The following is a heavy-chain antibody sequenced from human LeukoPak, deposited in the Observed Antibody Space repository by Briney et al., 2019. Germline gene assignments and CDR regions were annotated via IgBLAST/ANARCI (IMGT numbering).Heavy chain of an antibody. D-gene: IGHD6-19*01. V-gene: IGHV3-21*01. CDR3: ARGGAVAPKFYFDH. Sequence: GSLRLSWAASGFTFGSYSLDWVRPAPGKGLEWVSSISSSSSYIYYADPVKGRFTISRDNANNSQQLQMSRRRDEDTAVYYCARGGAVAPKFYFDHWGQGTLVTVSS. CDR1: GFTFGSYS. CDR2: ISSSSSYI. J-gene: IGHJ4*02.